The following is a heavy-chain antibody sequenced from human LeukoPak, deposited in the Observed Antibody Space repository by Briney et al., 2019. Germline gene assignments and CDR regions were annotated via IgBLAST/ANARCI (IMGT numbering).Heavy chain of an antibody. Sequence: SVKVSCKASGGTFSSHAISWVRQAPGQGLEWMGGIIPIFGTANYAQKFQGRVTITADESTSTAYMELSSLRSEDTAVYYCARDWYYDFWSGYYWPYYYGMDVWGQGTTVTVSS. D-gene: IGHD3-3*01. CDR2: IIPIFGTA. CDR3: ARDWYYDFWSGYYWPYYYGMDV. CDR1: GGTFSSHA. J-gene: IGHJ6*02. V-gene: IGHV1-69*13.